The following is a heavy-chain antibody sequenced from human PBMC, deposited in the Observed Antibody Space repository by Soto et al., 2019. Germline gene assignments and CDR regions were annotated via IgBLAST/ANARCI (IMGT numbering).Heavy chain of an antibody. D-gene: IGHD6-13*01. J-gene: IGHJ6*03. CDR1: GDSMTSRSYY. V-gene: IGHV4-39*01. CDR2: IFNSGNT. Sequence: QVQLQESGPGLVKPSETLSPTCTVSGDSMTSRSYYWGWIRQPPGKGLEWIGTIFNSGNTYYNPSLKSRVTISIDTSKNQFSLRLNSVTAADSGVYYCARPRGGGASWSYYNYYMDVWGKGTTVTVSS. CDR3: ARPRGGGASWSYYNYYMDV.